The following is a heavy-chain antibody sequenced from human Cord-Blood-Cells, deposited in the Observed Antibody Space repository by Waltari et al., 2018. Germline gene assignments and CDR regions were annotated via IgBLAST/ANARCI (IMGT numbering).Heavy chain of an antibody. V-gene: IGHV4-39*01. CDR2: IYYSGST. J-gene: IGHJ1*01. CDR3: ARPGSGSYYGYFQH. D-gene: IGHD1-26*01. CDR1: GGSISSSSYY. Sequence: QLQLQESGPGLVKPSETLSLTCTVSGGSISSSSYYWGWTRPPPGKGVEWIGSIYYSGSTYYNPSLKSRVTISVDTSKNQFSLKLSSVTAADTAVYYCARPGSGSYYGYFQHWGQGTLVTVSS.